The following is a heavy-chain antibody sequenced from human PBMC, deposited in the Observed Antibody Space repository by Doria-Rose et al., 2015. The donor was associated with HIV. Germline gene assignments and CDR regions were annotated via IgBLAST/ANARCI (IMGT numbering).Heavy chain of an antibody. D-gene: IGHD6-13*01. CDR3: ARFIALRWGLDV. V-gene: IGHV4-59*01. Sequence: ISNYYWTWIRQPPGKELEYIRWIYYTGSTNYNPSLKSRVTISVDSSKKQFSLDLTSVTAADTAVYYCARFIALRWGLDVWGQGTTVTVSS. J-gene: IGHJ6*02. CDR1: ISNYY. CDR2: IYYTGST.